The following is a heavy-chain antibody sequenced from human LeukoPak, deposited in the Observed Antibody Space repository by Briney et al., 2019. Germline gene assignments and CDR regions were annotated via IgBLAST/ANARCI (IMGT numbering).Heavy chain of an antibody. CDR3: ARTIGEGTYYYDSSGYCLY. J-gene: IGHJ4*02. CDR2: INPNSGGT. CDR1: GYTFTGYY. V-gene: IGHV1-2*02. Sequence: ASVKVSCKASGYTFTGYYMHWVRQAPGQGLEWMGWINPNSGGTNYAQKFQGRVTMTRDTSISTAYMELSRLRSDDTAVYYCARTIGEGTYYYDSSGYCLYWGQGTLVTVSS. D-gene: IGHD3-22*01.